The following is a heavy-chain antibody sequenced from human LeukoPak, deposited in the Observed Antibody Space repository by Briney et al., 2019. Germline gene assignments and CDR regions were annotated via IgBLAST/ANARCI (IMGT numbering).Heavy chain of an antibody. CDR2: INPNSGDT. CDR1: GYSFTGYY. CDR3: ARIRYCGGISCYYIDY. Sequence: ASVKVSCKASGYSFTGYYMHWVRPAPGQGLAWMGWINPNSGDTKYAQKFQGRVTMTRDTSISTDYMGLSRLRSADTAFYYCARIRYCGGISCYYIDYWGQGTLVTVSA. J-gene: IGHJ4*02. V-gene: IGHV1-2*02. D-gene: IGHD2-2*01.